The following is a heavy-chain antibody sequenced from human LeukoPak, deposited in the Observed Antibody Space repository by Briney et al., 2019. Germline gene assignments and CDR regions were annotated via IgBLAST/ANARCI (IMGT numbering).Heavy chain of an antibody. CDR1: GGSISNYY. V-gene: IGHV4-59*01. CDR2: IYYSGST. Sequence: PSETLSLTCTVSGGSISNYYWSWIRQPPGKGLEWIGYIYYSGSTNYNPSLKSRVTISVDTSKNQFSLKLSSVTAADTAVYYCARNRHDYGDYFDYWGQGTLVTVSS. D-gene: IGHD4-17*01. J-gene: IGHJ4*02. CDR3: ARNRHDYGDYFDY.